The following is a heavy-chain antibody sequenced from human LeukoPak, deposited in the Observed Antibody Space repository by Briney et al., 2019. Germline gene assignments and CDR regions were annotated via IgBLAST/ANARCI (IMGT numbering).Heavy chain of an antibody. CDR3: ARSNWPYYFDY. V-gene: IGHV3-74*01. Sequence: PGGSLRLSCAASEFTFSNYWMHWVRQAPGKGLVLVSWITGDGSSTRYADSVKGRFTISRDNAKNTLYLQVNSLRAEDTAVYYCARSNWPYYFDYWGQGALVTVSS. J-gene: IGHJ4*02. CDR1: EFTFSNYW. CDR2: ITGDGSST. D-gene: IGHD1-1*01.